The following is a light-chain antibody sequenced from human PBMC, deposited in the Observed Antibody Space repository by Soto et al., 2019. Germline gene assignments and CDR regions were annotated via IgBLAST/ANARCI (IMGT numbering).Light chain of an antibody. CDR2: DVT. J-gene: IGLJ1*01. Sequence: LTQPASVSGSPGQSITISCTGTSSDVGGYNYVSWYQQHPGRAPKLIIYDVTNRPSGISNRFSGSKSGNTASLTISGLQTEDEADYYCISFTSRHIYVFGTGTKVTVL. CDR1: SSDVGGYNY. CDR3: ISFTSRHIYV. V-gene: IGLV2-14*03.